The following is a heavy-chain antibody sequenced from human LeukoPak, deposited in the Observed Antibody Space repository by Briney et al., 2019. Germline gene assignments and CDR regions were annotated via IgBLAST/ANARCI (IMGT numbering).Heavy chain of an antibody. CDR2: ISFDGSNK. J-gene: IGHJ4*02. CDR3: AKASVTMRSELDY. CDR1: GFTFSSYG. D-gene: IGHD3-22*01. Sequence: GRSLRLSCAASGFTFSSYGTHWVRQAPGRGLEWVAVISFDGSNKYYADSVKGRFTISRDNSKNTLYLQMNSLRAEDTAVYYCAKASVTMRSELDYWGQGTLVTISS. V-gene: IGHV3-30*18.